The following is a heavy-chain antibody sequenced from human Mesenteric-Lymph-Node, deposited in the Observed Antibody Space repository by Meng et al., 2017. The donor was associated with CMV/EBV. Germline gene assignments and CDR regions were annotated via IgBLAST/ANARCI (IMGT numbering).Heavy chain of an antibody. D-gene: IGHD6-19*01. Sequence: GGSLRLSCAASGFTFSSYAMNWVRQAPGKGLEWVSGISGSGGSTYYADSVKGRFTISRDNSKNTLYLQMNSLRAADTAIYHCAKEGSDWSFEYWGQGTTVTVSS. CDR3: AKEGSDWSFEY. CDR1: GFTFSSYA. J-gene: IGHJ4*03. CDR2: ISGSGGST. V-gene: IGHV3-23*01.